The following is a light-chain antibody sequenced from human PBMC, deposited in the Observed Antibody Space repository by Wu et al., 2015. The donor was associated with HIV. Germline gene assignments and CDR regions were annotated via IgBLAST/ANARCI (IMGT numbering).Light chain of an antibody. Sequence: DIQLTQSPSFLSASVGDRVTITCRASQVISTYLAWYQQKPEKAPKLLIYAASTLQSGVPSRFSGSGSGTDFTLTISSLQPEDFGTYYCRQLNTYPLTFGGGTKVEIK. J-gene: IGKJ4*01. V-gene: IGKV1-9*01. CDR3: RQLNTYPLT. CDR1: QVISTY. CDR2: AAS.